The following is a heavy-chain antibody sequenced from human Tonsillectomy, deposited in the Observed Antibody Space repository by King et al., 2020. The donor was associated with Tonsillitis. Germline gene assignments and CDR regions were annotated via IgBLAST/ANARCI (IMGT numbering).Heavy chain of an antibody. CDR3: ARSLHYYDSSGYLGSHWYFDL. D-gene: IGHD3-22*01. Sequence: VQLVESGGGLVKPGGSLRLSCAASGFTFSSYSMNWVRQAPGKGLEWVSSISSSSSYIYYADSVKGRFTISRDNAKNSLYLQMNSLRAEDTAVYYCARSLHYYDSSGYLGSHWYFDLWGRGTLVTVSS. CDR1: GFTFSSYS. J-gene: IGHJ2*01. V-gene: IGHV3-21*01. CDR2: ISSSSSYI.